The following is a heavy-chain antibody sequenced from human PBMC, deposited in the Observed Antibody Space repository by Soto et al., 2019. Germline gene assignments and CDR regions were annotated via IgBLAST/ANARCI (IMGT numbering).Heavy chain of an antibody. CDR2: ISAYNGNT. J-gene: IGHJ6*02. Sequence: ASVKVSCKASGYTFTRYGISWVRQAPGQGLEWMGWISAYNGNTNYAQKLQGRVTMTTDTSTSTAYMELRSLRSDDTAVYYCARLCSSTSCYVYYYYGMDVWGQGTTVTVSS. D-gene: IGHD2-2*01. V-gene: IGHV1-18*04. CDR3: ARLCSSTSCYVYYYYGMDV. CDR1: GYTFTRYG.